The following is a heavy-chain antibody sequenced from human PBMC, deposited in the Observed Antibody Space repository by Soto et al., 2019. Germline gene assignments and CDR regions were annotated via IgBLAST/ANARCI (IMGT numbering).Heavy chain of an antibody. CDR1: GFTFSSYG. CDR3: AKEGGGDYYDFWSGYYYFDY. V-gene: IGHV3-30*18. CDR2: ISYDGSNK. D-gene: IGHD3-3*01. J-gene: IGHJ4*02. Sequence: GGSLRLSCAASGFTFSSYGMHWVRQAPGKGLEWVAVISYDGSNKYYADSVKGRFTISRDNSKNTLYLQMNSLRAEDTAVYYCAKEGGGDYYDFWSGYYYFDYWGQGTLVTVSS.